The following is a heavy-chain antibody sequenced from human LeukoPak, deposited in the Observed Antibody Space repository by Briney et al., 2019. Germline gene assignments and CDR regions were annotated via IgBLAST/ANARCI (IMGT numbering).Heavy chain of an antibody. CDR2: ISYDGSNK. CDR1: GFTFSSYA. J-gene: IGHJ4*02. CDR3: ARDPSDGSGYYNGYFDY. V-gene: IGHV3-30*04. D-gene: IGHD3-22*01. Sequence: PGGSLRLSCAASGFTFSSYAMHWVRQAPGKGLEWVAVISYDGSNKYYADSVKGRFTISRDNSKNTLYLQMNSLRAEDTAVYYCARDPSDGSGYYNGYFDYWGQGTLVTVSS.